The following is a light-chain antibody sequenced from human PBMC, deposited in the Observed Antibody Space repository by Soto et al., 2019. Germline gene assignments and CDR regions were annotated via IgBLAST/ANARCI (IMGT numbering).Light chain of an antibody. CDR3: QQANSFPRT. V-gene: IGKV1-12*01. CDR2: AAS. J-gene: IGKJ1*01. CDR1: QSISRW. Sequence: DIQITKPPAPLSSSLRGIVTITFLASQSISRWLAWYQQKPGKAPKLLIYAASSLQSGVPSRFSGSGSGTDFTLTISSLQPEDFATYYCQQANSFPRTFGQGTKVDIK.